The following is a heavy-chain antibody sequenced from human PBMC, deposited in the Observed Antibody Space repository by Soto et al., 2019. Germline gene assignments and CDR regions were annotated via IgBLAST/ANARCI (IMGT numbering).Heavy chain of an antibody. D-gene: IGHD3-22*01. CDR3: ARVADSSGIDSFDI. Sequence: ASVKVSCKASGYTFTSYDINWVRQATGQGLEWMGWMNPNSGNTGYAQKFQGRVTMTRNTSISTAYMELSSLRSEDTAVYYCARVADSSGIDSFDIWGQGTMVTFSS. CDR2: MNPNSGNT. CDR1: GYTFTSYD. V-gene: IGHV1-8*01. J-gene: IGHJ3*02.